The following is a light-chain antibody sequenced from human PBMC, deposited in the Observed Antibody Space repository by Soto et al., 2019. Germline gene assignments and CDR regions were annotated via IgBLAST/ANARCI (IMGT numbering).Light chain of an antibody. CDR1: QRIGTH. V-gene: IGKV1-39*01. CDR3: QQSYSNPWT. Sequence: DIQMTQSPSSLSASVGDRVTITCRTSQRIGTHLNWYHEKPGKAPKLLIYAASSLQSGVPSRFSGSGFRTDFTLTISSLQPEDFATYYCQQSYSNPWTFGQGTKVEIK. CDR2: AAS. J-gene: IGKJ1*01.